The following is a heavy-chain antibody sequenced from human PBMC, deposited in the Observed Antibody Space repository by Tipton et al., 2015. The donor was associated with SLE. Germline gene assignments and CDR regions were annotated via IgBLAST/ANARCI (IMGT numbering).Heavy chain of an antibody. D-gene: IGHD5-12*01. J-gene: IGHJ4*02. V-gene: IGHV4-31*02. CDR3: ARGRRGYTAYVVPDY. Sequence: WSWIRQHPGKGLEWIGYMYYSGSTYYNPSLKSRVSISVDTSKNQFSLKLSSLTAADTAVYYCARGRRGYTAYVVPDYWGQGTQVTVSS. CDR2: MYYSGST.